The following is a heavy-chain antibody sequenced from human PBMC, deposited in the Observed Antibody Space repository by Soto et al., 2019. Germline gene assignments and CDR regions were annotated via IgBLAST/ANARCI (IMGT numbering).Heavy chain of an antibody. CDR3: ARGPPMVRGVIINRPYYYMDV. J-gene: IGHJ6*03. Sequence: GGSLRLSCAASGFTFSSYSMNWVRRAPGKGLEWVSYISSSSSTIYYADSVKGRFTISRDNAKNSLYLQMNSLRAEDTAVYYCARGPPMVRGVIINRPYYYMDVWGKGTTVTVSS. V-gene: IGHV3-48*01. D-gene: IGHD3-10*01. CDR1: GFTFSSYS. CDR2: ISSSSSTI.